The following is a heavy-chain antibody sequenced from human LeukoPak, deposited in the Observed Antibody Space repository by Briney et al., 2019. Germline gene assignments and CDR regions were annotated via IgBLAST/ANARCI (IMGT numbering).Heavy chain of an antibody. J-gene: IGHJ4*02. CDR1: GFTFSSLA. D-gene: IGHD6-19*01. CDR2: ISSDSSYI. CDR3: ASLPWLVRWIYY. V-gene: IGHV3-21*01. Sequence: PGGSLRLSCVASGFTFSSLAMNWVRQAPGKGLEWVSSISSDSSYIDYADSVKGRFTISRDNARNSLYLQINNLRAEDTAVYFCASLPWLVRWIYYWGQGTLVTVSS.